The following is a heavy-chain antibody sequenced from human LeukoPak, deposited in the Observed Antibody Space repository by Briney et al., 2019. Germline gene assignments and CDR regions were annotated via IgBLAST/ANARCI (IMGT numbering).Heavy chain of an antibody. V-gene: IGHV3-23*01. J-gene: IGHJ4*02. CDR3: ARDFYDRSGYYYDY. Sequence: GGSLRLSCAASGFTFSGYTMSWVRQAPGKGLEWVSAVSGSGDKTYYADSVKGRFTISRDNSKGTLYLQMNSLGAEDTALYYCARDFYDRSGYYYDYWGQGTLVTVSS. CDR2: VSGSGDKT. D-gene: IGHD3-22*01. CDR1: GFTFSGYT.